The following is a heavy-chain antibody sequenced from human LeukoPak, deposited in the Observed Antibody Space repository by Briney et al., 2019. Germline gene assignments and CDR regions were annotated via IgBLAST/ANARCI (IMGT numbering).Heavy chain of an antibody. CDR2: INPSGGST. CDR1: GYTFTSYY. V-gene: IGHV1-46*01. Sequence: GASVKVSCKASGYTFTSYYMHWVRQAPGQGLEGMGIINPSGGSTSYAQKFQGRVTMTRDISTSTVYMELSSLRSEDTAVYYCARERIAAAVGGDFDYWGQGTLVTVSS. CDR3: ARERIAAAVGGDFDY. J-gene: IGHJ4*02. D-gene: IGHD6-13*01.